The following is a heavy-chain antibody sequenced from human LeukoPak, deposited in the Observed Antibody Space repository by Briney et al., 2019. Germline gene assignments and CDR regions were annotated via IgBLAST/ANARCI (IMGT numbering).Heavy chain of an antibody. V-gene: IGHV3-30*02. CDR2: IRDDGSNK. J-gene: IGHJ4*02. CDR3: GKGGYYGSGSYSNTPFDH. CDR1: GFIFSGYG. D-gene: IGHD3-10*01. Sequence: GGSLRLSCAASGFIFSGYGMHWFRQAPGKGLEWVAFIRDDGSNKYYADSVKGRFTISRDNSKNTLYLQMNSLGAEDTAVYYCGKGGYYGSGSYSNTPFDHWGQGTLVTVSS.